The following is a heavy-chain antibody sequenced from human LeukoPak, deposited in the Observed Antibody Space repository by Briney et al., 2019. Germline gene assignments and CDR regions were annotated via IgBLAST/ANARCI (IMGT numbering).Heavy chain of an antibody. D-gene: IGHD6-13*01. CDR1: GFTFSSYA. J-gene: IGHJ6*03. CDR2: ISGSGGST. Sequence: GGSLRLSCTASGFTFSSYAMSWVRQAPGKGLEWVSAISGSGGSTYYADSVKGRFTISRDNAKNSLYLQMNSLRADDTAVYYCARGVAAAVYGISYMDVWGKGTTVTISS. CDR3: ARGVAAAVYGISYMDV. V-gene: IGHV3-23*01.